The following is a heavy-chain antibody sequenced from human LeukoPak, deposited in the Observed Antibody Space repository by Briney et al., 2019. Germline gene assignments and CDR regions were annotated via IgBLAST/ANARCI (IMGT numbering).Heavy chain of an antibody. CDR3: ARGTRGSQGSGMDV. D-gene: IGHD1-26*01. CDR1: GGSISSSSYY. CDR2: IYYSGST. V-gene: IGHV4-61*05. Sequence: KPSETLSLTCTVSGGSISSSSYYWGWIRQPPGKGLEWIGYIYYSGSTNYNPSLKSRVALSVDTSKNQFSLKLNSVTAADTAVYYCARGTRGSQGSGMDVWGQGTTVTVSS. J-gene: IGHJ6*02.